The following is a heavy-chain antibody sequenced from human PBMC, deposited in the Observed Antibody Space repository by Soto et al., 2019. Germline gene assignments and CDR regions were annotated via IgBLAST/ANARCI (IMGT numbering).Heavy chain of an antibody. CDR1: GYTFTSYC. D-gene: IGHD3-10*01. CDR2: INPSGGST. Sequence: ASVKVSCKASGYTFTSYCMHWVRQAPGQGLEWMGIINPSGGSTSYAQKFQGRVTMTRDTSTSTVYMELSSLRSEDTAVYYCARDRDYYGSGSYYKAIDYWRQGTLVTVSS. CDR3: ARDRDYYGSGSYYKAIDY. V-gene: IGHV1-46*01. J-gene: IGHJ4*02.